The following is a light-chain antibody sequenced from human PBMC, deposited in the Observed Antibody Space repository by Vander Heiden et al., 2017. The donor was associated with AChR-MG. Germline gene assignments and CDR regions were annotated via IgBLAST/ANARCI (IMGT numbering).Light chain of an antibody. CDR3: FSYAGSYTWV. CDR1: SSDVGAYNY. CDR2: DVN. J-gene: IGLJ3*02. Sequence: QPALTQLRPLSGSPGPSVTISCTGTSSDVGAYNYVSGYQQNPGKAPKVMMYDVNKRPSGVPDRFSGSKSGNTASLTISGLQAEDEADYYCFSYAGSYTWVFGGGTKLTVL. V-gene: IGLV2-11*01.